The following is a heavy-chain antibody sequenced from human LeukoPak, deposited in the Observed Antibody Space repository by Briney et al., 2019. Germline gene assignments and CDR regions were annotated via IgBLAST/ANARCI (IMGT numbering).Heavy chain of an antibody. Sequence: GGSLRLSCAASGFTFNIYSVNWVRQAPGKGLEWVSSISSSSDYIYYADSVKGRFTISRDNTKNSLYLQMDSLRVEDTAVYYCARVGSGWVYFDCWGQGTLVTVSS. CDR1: GFTFNIYS. V-gene: IGHV3-21*01. J-gene: IGHJ4*02. D-gene: IGHD6-19*01. CDR3: ARVGSGWVYFDC. CDR2: ISSSSDYI.